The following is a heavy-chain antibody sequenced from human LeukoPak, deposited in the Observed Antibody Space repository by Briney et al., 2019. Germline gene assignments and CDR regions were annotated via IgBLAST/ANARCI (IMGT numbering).Heavy chain of an antibody. Sequence: GGSLRLSCAASGFTFSSYAMSWVRQAPGKGLEWVSAISGSGGSTYYADSVKGRFTISRDNAKNTLYLQMNSLRAEDTAVYYCAREFCSSTSCYSGFDPWGQGTLVTVSS. CDR2: ISGSGGST. J-gene: IGHJ5*02. D-gene: IGHD2-2*01. CDR1: GFTFSSYA. V-gene: IGHV3-23*01. CDR3: AREFCSSTSCYSGFDP.